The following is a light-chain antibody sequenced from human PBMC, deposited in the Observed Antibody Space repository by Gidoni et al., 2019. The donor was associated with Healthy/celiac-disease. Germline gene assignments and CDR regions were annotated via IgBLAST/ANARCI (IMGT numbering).Light chain of an antibody. CDR2: AAS. Sequence: IQLTQSPSSLSASVGDRVTITCRASQGISSYLAWYQQKPGKAPKLLIYAASTLQSGVPSRFSGSGSGTDFTLTISSLQPEDFATYYCQQLNSYPPLYTCGQGTKLEIK. J-gene: IGKJ2*01. CDR1: QGISSY. CDR3: QQLNSYPPLYT. V-gene: IGKV1-9*01.